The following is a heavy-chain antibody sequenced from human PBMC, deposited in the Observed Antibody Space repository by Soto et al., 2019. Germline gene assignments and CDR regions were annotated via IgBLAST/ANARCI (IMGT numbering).Heavy chain of an antibody. J-gene: IGHJ5*02. D-gene: IGHD3-3*01. CDR3: ARDGRDTICGVTPDNWFDL. Sequence: QVQLVESGGGVVQSGRSLRLSCAASGFTFSTYAMHLVRQAPGKGLEWVATISYDGISQDYADSVRGRFTISRDNFKNTLYMDMNNLTPEDTAVYYCARDGRDTICGVTPDNWFDLWGQGTLVTVS. CDR1: GFTFSTYA. V-gene: IGHV3-30-3*01. CDR2: ISYDGISQ.